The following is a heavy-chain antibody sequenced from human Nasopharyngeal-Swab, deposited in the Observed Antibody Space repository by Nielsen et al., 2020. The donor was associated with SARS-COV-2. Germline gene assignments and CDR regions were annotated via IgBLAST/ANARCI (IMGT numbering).Heavy chain of an antibody. Sequence: ASVKVSCKASGYTFTSYDINWVRQATGQGLEWMGWMNPNSGNTGYAQKFQGRVTMTRNTSISTAYMELSSLRSEDTAVYYCARVVGAINYYGMDVWGQGTTVTVSS. J-gene: IGHJ6*02. V-gene: IGHV1-8*01. CDR2: MNPNSGNT. CDR1: GYTFTSYD. D-gene: IGHD1-26*01. CDR3: ARVVGAINYYGMDV.